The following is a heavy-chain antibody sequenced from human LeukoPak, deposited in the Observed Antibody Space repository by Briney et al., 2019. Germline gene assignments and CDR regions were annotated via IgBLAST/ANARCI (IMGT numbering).Heavy chain of an antibody. D-gene: IGHD6-19*01. J-gene: IGHJ4*02. CDR1: GGSISSYY. CDR3: ARFSSGWLSFDY. CDR2: IYYSGSP. Sequence: SETLSLTCTVSGGSISSYYWSWIRQPPGKGLEWVGYIYYSGSPNYNPSLKSRVTISVDTSKNQFSLKLSSVAAADTAVYYCARFSSGWLSFDYWGQGTLVTVSS. V-gene: IGHV4-59*01.